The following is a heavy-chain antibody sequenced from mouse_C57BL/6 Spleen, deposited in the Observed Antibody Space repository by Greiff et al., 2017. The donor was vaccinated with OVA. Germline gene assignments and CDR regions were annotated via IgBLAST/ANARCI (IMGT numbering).Heavy chain of an antibody. CDR2: INPNNGGT. Sequence: VQLQQSGPELVKPGASVKISCKASGYTFTDYYMNWVKQSHGKSLEWIGDINPNNGGTSYNQKFKGKATLTVDKSSSTAYMELRSLTSEDSAVYYCATGGRGYDWFAYWGQGTLVTVSA. D-gene: IGHD2-2*01. CDR1: GYTFTDYY. CDR3: ATGGRGYDWFAY. V-gene: IGHV1-26*01. J-gene: IGHJ3*01.